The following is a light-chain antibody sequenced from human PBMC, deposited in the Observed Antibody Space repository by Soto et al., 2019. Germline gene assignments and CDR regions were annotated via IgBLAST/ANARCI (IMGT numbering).Light chain of an antibody. J-gene: IGKJ1*01. Sequence: IQMTQSPSSLSASIGDRVTITCRASQGIGVRLAWFQQKPGKAPQYLIQSASTLASGVPSRFSGSASGTDFILTINTRQPEDVATYFVLKVYPFPRTFGQGPRWIS. V-gene: IGKV1-12*01. CDR3: LKVYPFPRT. CDR1: QGIGVR. CDR2: SAS.